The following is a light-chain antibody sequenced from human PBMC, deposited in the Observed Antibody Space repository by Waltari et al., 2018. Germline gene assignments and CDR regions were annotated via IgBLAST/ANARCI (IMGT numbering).Light chain of an antibody. CDR3: SSQSSNDVVL. CDR2: DVS. Sequence: QSALTQPASVSGSPVQAVTIFCAGTSTDVGGYNSVSWYQEHPGQAPRVIIYDVSDRPSGVSDRFSGSKSGNTASLTISGLQAEDEADYYCSSQSSNDVVLFGGGTKLTVL. V-gene: IGLV2-14*01. J-gene: IGLJ2*01. CDR1: STDVGGYNS.